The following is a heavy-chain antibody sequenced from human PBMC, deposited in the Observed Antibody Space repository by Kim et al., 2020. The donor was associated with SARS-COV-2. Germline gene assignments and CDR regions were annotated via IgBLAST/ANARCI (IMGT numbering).Heavy chain of an antibody. V-gene: IGHV4-4*09. J-gene: IGHJ4*02. D-gene: IGHD2-2*01. CDR3: ARMDQEGLYYFDY. Sequence: STPPPKTEVTISVDTSKNQFSLKLSSVTAAATAVYYCARMDQEGLYYFDYWGQGTLVTVSS.